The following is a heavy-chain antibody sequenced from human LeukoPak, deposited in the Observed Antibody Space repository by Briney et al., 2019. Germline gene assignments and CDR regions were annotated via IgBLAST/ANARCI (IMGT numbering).Heavy chain of an antibody. Sequence: PGGSLRLSCAASGFTFSSYGMNWVRQAPGKGLEWVSYISSSDTIYYADSVKGRFTISRNNAKNSLYPQMNSLRDEDTAVYYCAAGAFGGFDYWGQGTLVTVSS. CDR2: ISSSDTI. D-gene: IGHD3-16*01. V-gene: IGHV3-48*02. CDR1: GFTFSSYG. J-gene: IGHJ4*02. CDR3: AAGAFGGFDY.